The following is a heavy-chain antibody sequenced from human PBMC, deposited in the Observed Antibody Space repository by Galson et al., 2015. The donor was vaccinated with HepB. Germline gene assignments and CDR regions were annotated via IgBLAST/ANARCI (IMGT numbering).Heavy chain of an antibody. D-gene: IGHD1-26*01. J-gene: IGHJ5*02. Sequence: SLRLSCAASGFTFSSYGMHWVRQAPGKGLEWVAVISYDGSNKYYADSVKGRFTISRDNSKNTLYLQMNSLRAEDTAVYYCANEGYSGSYYGSWGQGTLVTVSS. CDR2: ISYDGSNK. CDR3: ANEGYSGSYYGS. V-gene: IGHV3-30*18. CDR1: GFTFSSYG.